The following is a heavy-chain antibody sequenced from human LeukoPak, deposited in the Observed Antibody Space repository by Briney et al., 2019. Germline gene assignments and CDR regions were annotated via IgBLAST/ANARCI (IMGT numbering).Heavy chain of an antibody. CDR1: GGSISSGGYS. CDR3: ARDGYSPFDY. J-gene: IGHJ4*02. D-gene: IGHD5-24*01. V-gene: IGHV4-30-2*01. CDR2: INHSGST. Sequence: PSETLSLTCAVSGGSISSGGYSWSWVRQPPGKGLEWTGYINHSGSTHFNPSLKSRVTISVDRAKNQYSLKLSSVTAADTAVYYCARDGYSPFDYWGQGILVTVSS.